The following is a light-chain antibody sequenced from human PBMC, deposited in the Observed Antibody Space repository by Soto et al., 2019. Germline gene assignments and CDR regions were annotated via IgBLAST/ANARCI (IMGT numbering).Light chain of an antibody. CDR2: GAS. CDR1: ESVSSTY. Sequence: EIVLTQSPGTLSLSPGERATLSCRASESVSSTYLAWYQQKPGQAPRLLIYGASSRATGIPDRFSGSGSGTDFTLTISRLEPEDFAVYYCQQYGNSQTFGQGTKVEI. CDR3: QQYGNSQT. J-gene: IGKJ1*01. V-gene: IGKV3-20*01.